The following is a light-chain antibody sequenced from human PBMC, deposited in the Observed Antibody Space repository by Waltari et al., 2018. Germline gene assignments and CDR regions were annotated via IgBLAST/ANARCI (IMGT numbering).Light chain of an antibody. CDR2: GGS. CDR3: CSYAGSSTYV. J-gene: IGLJ1*01. V-gene: IGLV2-23*01. Sequence: QSALTQPASVSGSPGQSITISCTGTSSDVGSNNLVSWYQQHPGKAPKLMLYGGSKRPSGVSNRFSGSKSVNTASLTISGLQAEDEADYYCCSYAGSSTYVFGTGTKVTVL. CDR1: SSDVGSNNL.